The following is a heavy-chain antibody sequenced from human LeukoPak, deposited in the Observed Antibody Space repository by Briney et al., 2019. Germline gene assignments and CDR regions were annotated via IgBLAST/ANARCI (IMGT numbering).Heavy chain of an antibody. J-gene: IGHJ3*02. D-gene: IGHD5-24*01. CDR1: GGSITTYV. Sequence: SVKVSCKASGGSITTYVISWVRQAPGQGLEWMGGIIPVFGTANYAQKFQGRVTITTDEYTSTVYMDLFSLRSEDTAVYYCARGRDGYNRGDAYDIWGQGTMVTVSS. V-gene: IGHV1-69*05. CDR2: IIPVFGTA. CDR3: ARGRDGYNRGDAYDI.